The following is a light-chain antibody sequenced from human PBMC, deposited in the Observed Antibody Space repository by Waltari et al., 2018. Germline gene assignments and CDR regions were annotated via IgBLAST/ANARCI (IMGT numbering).Light chain of an antibody. CDR1: QSIGIW. Sequence: IQMTQSPSTLSASVGDRVSITCRASQSIGIWLAWYQQKPGKAPKLLIYKASNLESGVPSRFSGSGSGTELALTISSLQPEDFATYFCQQYSSYPFTFGPGTKVDVK. CDR2: KAS. J-gene: IGKJ3*01. CDR3: QQYSSYPFT. V-gene: IGKV1-5*03.